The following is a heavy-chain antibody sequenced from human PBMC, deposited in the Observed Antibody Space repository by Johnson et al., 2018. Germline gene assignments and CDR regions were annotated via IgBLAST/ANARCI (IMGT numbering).Heavy chain of an antibody. V-gene: IGHV3-49*03. Sequence: VQLQESGGGLVQPGRSLRLSRTASGFTFGDYAMTWFRQAPGTGLEWGGFIRSKAEGGTTEYAASVKGRFTISRDDSKSIAYLQMNSLKTEETAGYYCTSGSYGHAFAFWGQGTMVTVSS. D-gene: IGHD4-17*01. CDR3: TSGSYGHAFAF. CDR2: IRSKAEGGTT. J-gene: IGHJ3*01. CDR1: GFTFGDYA.